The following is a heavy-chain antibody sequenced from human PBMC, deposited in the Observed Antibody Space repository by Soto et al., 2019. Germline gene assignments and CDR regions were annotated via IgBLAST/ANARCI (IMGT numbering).Heavy chain of an antibody. D-gene: IGHD6-13*01. CDR3: ARDPPSAGFTYDY. J-gene: IGHJ4*02. Sequence: GASVKVSCKASGYTFTGYYMHWVRQAPGQGLEWMGWINPNSGGTNYAQKFQGRVTMTRDTSISTAYMELSRLRSDDTAVYYCARDPPSAGFTYDYWGQGTLVTVSS. CDR2: INPNSGGT. CDR1: GYTFTGYY. V-gene: IGHV1-2*02.